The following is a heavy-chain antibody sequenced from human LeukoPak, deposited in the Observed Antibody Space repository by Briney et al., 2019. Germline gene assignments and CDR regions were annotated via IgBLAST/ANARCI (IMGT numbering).Heavy chain of an antibody. CDR2: INPSGGST. D-gene: IGHD2-2*01. CDR3: ARGLVVVVPAASNYYYGMDV. Sequence: ASVKVSCKASGYTFTSYYMHWVRQAPGQGLEWMGIINPSGGSTSYAQKFQGRVTMTRDTSTSTVYMELSSLRSEDTAVYYCARGLVVVVPAASNYYYGMDVWGQGTTVTVSS. J-gene: IGHJ6*02. V-gene: IGHV1-46*01. CDR1: GYTFTSYY.